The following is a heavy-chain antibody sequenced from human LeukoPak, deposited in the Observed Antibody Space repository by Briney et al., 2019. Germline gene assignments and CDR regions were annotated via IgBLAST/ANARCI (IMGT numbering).Heavy chain of an antibody. CDR1: GFTFSSYG. Sequence: GGSLRLSCAASGFTFSSYGMHWVRQAPGKGLEWVAVISYDGSNKYYADSVKGRFTISRDNSKNTLYLQMNSLRAEDTAVYYCAEAQGASDYYYYGMDVWGKGTTVTVSS. CDR3: AEAQGASDYYYYGMDV. V-gene: IGHV3-30*18. J-gene: IGHJ6*04. D-gene: IGHD2-2*01. CDR2: ISYDGSNK.